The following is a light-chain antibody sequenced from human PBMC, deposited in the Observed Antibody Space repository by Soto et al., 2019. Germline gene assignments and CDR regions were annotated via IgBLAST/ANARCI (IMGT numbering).Light chain of an antibody. J-gene: IGKJ1*01. CDR1: QSISSW. CDR2: KAS. CDR3: QHYNTYPWT. Sequence: DVQTTQSPSILSASVGDRVTIPCRASQSISSWLAWYQQKPGKAPNLLIYKASHLENGVPSRFSGSGSGTEFTLTISSLQPGDFATYYCQHYNTYPWTFGQGTKVDIK. V-gene: IGKV1-5*03.